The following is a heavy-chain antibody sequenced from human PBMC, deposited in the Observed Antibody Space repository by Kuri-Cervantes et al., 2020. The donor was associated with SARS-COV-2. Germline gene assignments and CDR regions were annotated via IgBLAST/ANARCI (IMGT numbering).Heavy chain of an antibody. D-gene: IGHD6-19*01. Sequence: ASVKVSCKASGYTFTSYGISWVRQAPGQRLEWMGWIDAGDTKYSQKFQGRVTITAAKSTSTAYMELNSLRSDDTAGYYCAREGGGIAVAGYYGMDVWGQGTTVTVSS. CDR1: GYTFTSYG. J-gene: IGHJ6*02. CDR3: AREGGGIAVAGYYGMDV. V-gene: IGHV1-18*01. CDR2: IDAGDT.